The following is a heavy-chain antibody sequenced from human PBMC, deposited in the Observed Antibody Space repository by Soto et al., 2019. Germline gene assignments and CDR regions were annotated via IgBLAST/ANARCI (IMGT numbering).Heavy chain of an antibody. V-gene: IGHV4-39*01. CDR2: IYYSGST. Sequence: QLQLQESGPGLVKPSETLSLTCTVSGGSISSSSYYWGWIRQPPGKGLEWIGSIYYSGSTYYNPSLKSRVTISVDTSKNQFSLKLSSVTAADTAVYYCARLGWIASRRSSSWHSYWGFDPWGQGTLVTVSS. CDR3: ARLGWIASRRSSSWHSYWGFDP. CDR1: GGSISSSSYY. J-gene: IGHJ5*02. D-gene: IGHD6-13*01.